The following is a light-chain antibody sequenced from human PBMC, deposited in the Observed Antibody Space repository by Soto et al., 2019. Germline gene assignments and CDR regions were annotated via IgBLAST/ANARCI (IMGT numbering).Light chain of an antibody. J-gene: IGKJ5*01. CDR1: QSISSN. Sequence: EIVMTQSPDTLSVSPGERATLSCRASQSISSNLAWYQQKPGQAPRLVIFGAPTRATGIPARFSGSGSGTEFTLTISSLQSEDFAVYYCQQYNNWPPITFGQGTRLEIK. CDR2: GAP. CDR3: QQYNNWPPIT. V-gene: IGKV3-15*01.